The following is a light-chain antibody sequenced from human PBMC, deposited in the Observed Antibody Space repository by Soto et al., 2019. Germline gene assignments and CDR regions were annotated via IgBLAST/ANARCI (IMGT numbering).Light chain of an antibody. CDR3: MQVLQTPVT. J-gene: IGKJ3*01. V-gene: IGKV2-28*01. Sequence: DIVMTQSPLSLPVTPGEPASISCRSSQSLLHSDGYDYLDWYLQKPGQSPQLLIQLGSMRASGVPDRFSGSASGTEFTLKISRVEADDVAIYYCMQVLQTPVTFGPGTKVDI. CDR2: LGS. CDR1: QSLLHSDGYDY.